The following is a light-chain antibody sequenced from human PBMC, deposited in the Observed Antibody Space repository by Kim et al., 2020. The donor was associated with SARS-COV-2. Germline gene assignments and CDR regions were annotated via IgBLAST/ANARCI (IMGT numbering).Light chain of an antibody. CDR3: QSFDNNNFWV. Sequence: NFMLTQSPSVSGSPGETITISCTRSSGSIASTYVHWYQQRPGSAPTTVIYEDNLRPSGVPDRFSGSIDRSSNSASLTISGLKTEDEADYYCQSFDNNNFWVFGGGTKVAVL. V-gene: IGLV6-57*03. J-gene: IGLJ3*02. CDR2: EDN. CDR1: SGSIASTY.